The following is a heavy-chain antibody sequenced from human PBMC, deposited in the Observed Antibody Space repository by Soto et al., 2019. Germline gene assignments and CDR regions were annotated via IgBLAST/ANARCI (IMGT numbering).Heavy chain of an antibody. J-gene: IGHJ6*02. Sequence: KPSETLSLTCTVSGGSISSGDYYWSWIRQPPGKGLEWIGYIYYSGSTYYNPSLKSRVTISVDTSKNQFSLKLSSVTAADTAVYYCARDVLMVRGVGYYYYYGMDVWGQGTTVTVSS. CDR2: IYYSGST. V-gene: IGHV4-30-4*01. CDR1: GGSISSGDYY. CDR3: ARDVLMVRGVGYYYYYGMDV. D-gene: IGHD3-10*01.